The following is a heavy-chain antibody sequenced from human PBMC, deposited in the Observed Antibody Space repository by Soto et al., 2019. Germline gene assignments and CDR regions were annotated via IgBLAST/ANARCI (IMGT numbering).Heavy chain of an antibody. CDR2: IYYSGST. CDR3: ARHYSNYEFDY. D-gene: IGHD4-4*01. Sequence: SETLSLTCTVSGGSISSYYWSWIRQPPVKGLEWIGYIYYSGSTNYNPSLKSRVTISVDTSKNQFSLKLSSVTAADTAVYYCARHYSNYEFDYWGQGTLVTVSS. J-gene: IGHJ4*02. V-gene: IGHV4-59*08. CDR1: GGSISSYY.